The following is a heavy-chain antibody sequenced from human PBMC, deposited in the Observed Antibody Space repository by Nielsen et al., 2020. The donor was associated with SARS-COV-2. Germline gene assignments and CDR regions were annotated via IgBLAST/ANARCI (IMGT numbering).Heavy chain of an antibody. V-gene: IGHV1-46*01. CDR3: ARDKRFLEWLSPYYGMDV. CDR2: INPSGGST. Sequence: WVRQAPGQGLEWMGIINPSGGSTSYAQKFQGRVTMTRDTSTSIAYMELRSLRSDDTAVYYCARDKRFLEWLSPYYGMDVWGQGTTVTVSS. J-gene: IGHJ6*02. D-gene: IGHD3-3*01.